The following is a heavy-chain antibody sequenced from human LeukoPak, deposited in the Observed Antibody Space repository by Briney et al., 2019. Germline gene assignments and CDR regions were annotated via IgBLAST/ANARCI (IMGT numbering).Heavy chain of an antibody. D-gene: IGHD3-3*01. J-gene: IGHJ3*02. V-gene: IGHV4-61*08. CDR1: GASISSDGYS. CDR3: ARASEWSPEGFDI. Sequence: PSETLSLTCAVSGASISSDGYSWSWIRQPPGKGLEWIGYIYYSGSTNYNPSLKSRVTISVDTSKNQFSLKLSSVTAADTAVYYCARASEWSPEGFDIWGQGTMVTVSS. CDR2: IYYSGST.